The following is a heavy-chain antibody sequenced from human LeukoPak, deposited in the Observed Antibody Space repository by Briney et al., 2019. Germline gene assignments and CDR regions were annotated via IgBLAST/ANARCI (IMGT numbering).Heavy chain of an antibody. CDR1: GGSFSGYY. CDR2: INHSGST. Sequence: PSETLSLTCAVYGGSFSGYYWGWIRQPPGKGLEWIGEINHSGSTNYNPSLKSRVTISVDTSKNQFSLKLSSVTAADTAVYYCARRAFLEWFPHDYYYYGMDVWGQGTTVTVSS. D-gene: IGHD3-3*02. V-gene: IGHV4-34*01. J-gene: IGHJ6*02. CDR3: ARRAFLEWFPHDYYYYGMDV.